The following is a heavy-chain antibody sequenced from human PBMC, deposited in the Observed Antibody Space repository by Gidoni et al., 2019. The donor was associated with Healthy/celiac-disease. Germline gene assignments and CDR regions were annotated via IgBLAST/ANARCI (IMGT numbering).Heavy chain of an antibody. CDR1: GYTFTDYY. CDR2: VDPEDGET. J-gene: IGHJ6*02. CDR3: ATVRDYYDSSGSAPPYGMDV. D-gene: IGHD3-22*01. Sequence: EVQLVQSGAEVKKPGATVKISCKVSGYTFTDYYMHWVQQAPGKGLEWMGLVDPEDGETIYAEKFQGRVTITADTSTDTAYMELSSLRSEDTAVYYCATVRDYYDSSGSAPPYGMDVWGQGTTVTVSS. V-gene: IGHV1-69-2*01.